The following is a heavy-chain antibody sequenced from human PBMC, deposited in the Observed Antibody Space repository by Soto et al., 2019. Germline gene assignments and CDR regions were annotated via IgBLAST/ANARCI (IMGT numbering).Heavy chain of an antibody. Sequence: QVQLAQSGAEVKKLGASVKVSCKASGYTFTSYGISWVRQAPGQGLEWMAWINPYNGNTKYAEKFLGRVTVTTDTSTATAYMEVRSLTSDDTAVFYCARVGVGLAAPRVWPYWGQGTPVTVSS. V-gene: IGHV1-18*01. D-gene: IGHD6-13*01. J-gene: IGHJ4*02. CDR2: INPYNGNT. CDR1: GYTFTSYG. CDR3: ARVGVGLAAPRVWPY.